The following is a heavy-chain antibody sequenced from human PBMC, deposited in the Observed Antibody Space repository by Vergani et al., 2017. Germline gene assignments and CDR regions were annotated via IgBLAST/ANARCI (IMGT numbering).Heavy chain of an antibody. J-gene: IGHJ4*02. CDR1: GYTFSNYY. V-gene: IGHV1-46*03. CDR2: INPSGGHT. D-gene: IGHD3-9*01. Sequence: QVQVVQSGAEVKKSGVSVKVSCKTSGYTFSNYYMHWVRQAPGQGLEWVGIINPSGGHTNYAQKFQGRVTMTRDTSTSTVYMELSSLRSEDTAIYYCARGDYGILTGYRYWGQGTLVTVSA. CDR3: ARGDYGILTGYRY.